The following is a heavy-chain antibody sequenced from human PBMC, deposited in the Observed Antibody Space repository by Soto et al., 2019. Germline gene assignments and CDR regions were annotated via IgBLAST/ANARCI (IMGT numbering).Heavy chain of an antibody. J-gene: IGHJ5*02. CDR1: GGTFSSYA. CDR2: IIPIFGTA. D-gene: IGHD1-26*01. CDR3: ARAVGATRGLFDP. V-gene: IGHV1-69*13. Sequence: SVKVSCKASGGTFSSYAISWVRQAPGQGLEWMGGIIPIFGTANYAQKFQGRVTITADESTSTAYMELSSLRSEDTAVYYCARAVGATRGLFDPWGQGTLVTVSS.